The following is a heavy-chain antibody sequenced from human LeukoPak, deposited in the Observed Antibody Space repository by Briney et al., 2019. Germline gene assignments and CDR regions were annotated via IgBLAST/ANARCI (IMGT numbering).Heavy chain of an antibody. J-gene: IGHJ4*02. D-gene: IGHD5-18*01. CDR1: GFTFSSYW. CDR2: IKQDGSEK. V-gene: IGHV3-7*01. Sequence: GGSLRLSCAAPGFTFSSYWMTWIRQAPGKGLEWVANIKQDGSEKYYVDSVKGRFTISRDNAKNSLYLQMNSLRAEDTAVYYCARDTGGGYSCYDCWGQGTLVTVS. CDR3: ARDTGGGYSCYDC.